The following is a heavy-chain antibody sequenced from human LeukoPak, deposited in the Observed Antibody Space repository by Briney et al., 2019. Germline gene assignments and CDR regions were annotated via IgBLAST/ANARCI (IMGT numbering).Heavy chain of an antibody. J-gene: IGHJ4*02. CDR3: ARAYYYDSSGPFDY. V-gene: IGHV3-23*01. D-gene: IGHD3-22*01. CDR1: GFTFSSYG. Sequence: GGTLRLSCAASGFTFSSYGMSWVRQAPGKGLEWVSAISGSGGSTYYADSVKGRFTISRDNSKNTLYLQMNSLRAEDTAVYYCARAYYYDSSGPFDYWGQGTLVTVSS. CDR2: ISGSGGST.